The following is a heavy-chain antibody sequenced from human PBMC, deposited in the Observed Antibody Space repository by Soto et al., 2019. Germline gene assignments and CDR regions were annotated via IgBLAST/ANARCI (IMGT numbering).Heavy chain of an antibody. J-gene: IGHJ4*02. CDR3: GRTPGGGGY. CDR1: GFTVSNNY. V-gene: IGHV3-53*01. CDR2: IYSGGYT. D-gene: IGHD3-10*01. Sequence: EVQLVESGGGLIQPGGSLRLSCAVSGFTVSNNYMSWVRQAPGKGLEGVSVIYSGGYTAYGDSVKGRFTISRDNSTNPLYLTMTTRGAQATAVFYWGRTPGGGGYWGQGTLVTVSS.